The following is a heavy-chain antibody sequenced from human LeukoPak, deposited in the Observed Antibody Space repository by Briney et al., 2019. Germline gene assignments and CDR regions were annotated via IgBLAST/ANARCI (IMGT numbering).Heavy chain of an antibody. J-gene: IGHJ6*03. CDR1: GYTFTSYY. CDR3: AKHSGGGDFLYYYYMDV. CDR2: INPSGGST. Sequence: ASVKVSCKASGYTFTSYYMHWVRQAPGQGLEWMGIINPSGGSTSYAQKFQGRVTMTRDTSTSTVYMELSSLRSEDTAVYYCAKHSGGGDFLYYYYMDVWGKGTTVTVSS. V-gene: IGHV1-46*01. D-gene: IGHD2-21*01.